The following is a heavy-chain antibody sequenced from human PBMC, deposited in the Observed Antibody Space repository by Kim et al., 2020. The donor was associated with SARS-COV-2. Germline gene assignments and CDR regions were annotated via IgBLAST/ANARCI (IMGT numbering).Heavy chain of an antibody. CDR2: IYYSGST. D-gene: IGHD3-10*01. J-gene: IGHJ5*02. CDR3: ARRYYYGSGRGGWFDP. V-gene: IGHV4-59*08. Sequence: SETLSLTCTVSGGSISSYYWSWIRQPPGKGLEWIGYIYYSGSTNYNPSLKSRVTISSDTSKNQFSLKLSSVTAADTAVYYWARRYYYGSGRGGWFDPWGQGTLVTVSS. CDR1: GGSISSYY.